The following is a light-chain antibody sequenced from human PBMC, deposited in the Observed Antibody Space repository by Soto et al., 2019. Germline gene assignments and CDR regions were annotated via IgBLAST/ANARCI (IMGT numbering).Light chain of an antibody. CDR1: QSVSSN. V-gene: IGKV3-15*01. J-gene: IGKJ5*01. Sequence: EIVMTQSPATLSVSPGERATLSCRASQSVSSNLAWYQQKPGQAPRLLVYGASTKATGIPARFSGSGSGTEFPLTISSLQSEDFAVFYCQQYDIWPITFGEGTRLEI. CDR2: GAS. CDR3: QQYDIWPIT.